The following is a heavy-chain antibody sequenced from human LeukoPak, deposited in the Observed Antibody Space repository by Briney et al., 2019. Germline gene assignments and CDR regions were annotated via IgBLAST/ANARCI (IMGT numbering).Heavy chain of an antibody. J-gene: IGHJ4*02. CDR1: GYTFTSYG. V-gene: IGHV1-18*01. Sequence: ASVKVSCKASGYTFTSYGISWVRQAPGQGLEWMGWISAYNGNTNYAQKLQGRVTMTTDTSTSTAYMELRSLRSDDTAVYYCARDEPYSSGWFEVDYWGQGTLVSVSS. D-gene: IGHD6-19*01. CDR2: ISAYNGNT. CDR3: ARDEPYSSGWFEVDY.